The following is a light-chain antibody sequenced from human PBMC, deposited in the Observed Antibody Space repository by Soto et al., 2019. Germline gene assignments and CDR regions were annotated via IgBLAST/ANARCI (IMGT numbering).Light chain of an antibody. CDR1: QSISNW. J-gene: IGKJ2*02. Sequence: DIQMTQSPSTLSASVGDRVTITCRASQSISNWLAWYQQKPGEAPKLLIYKASSLQSGVPSRFSGSGSGTEFTLTISSLQPDDFATYYCQQYNNYPGTFGQGTKLEI. CDR3: QQYNNYPGT. V-gene: IGKV1-5*03. CDR2: KAS.